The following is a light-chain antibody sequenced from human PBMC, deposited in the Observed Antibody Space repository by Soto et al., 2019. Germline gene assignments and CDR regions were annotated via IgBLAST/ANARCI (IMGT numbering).Light chain of an antibody. Sequence: DIQMTQSPSSLSASVGDRVTITCRASQSISTYLNWYQQKPGKAPKVLIYGASSLQSGVPSRFGGSGSGTDFTLTISSLQPEDFATYFCQPSHSPPYTFGQGTKLEIK. CDR3: QPSHSPPYT. CDR2: GAS. J-gene: IGKJ2*01. V-gene: IGKV1-39*01. CDR1: QSISTY.